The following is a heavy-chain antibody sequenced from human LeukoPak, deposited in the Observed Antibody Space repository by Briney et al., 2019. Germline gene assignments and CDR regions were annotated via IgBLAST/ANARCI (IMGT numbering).Heavy chain of an antibody. J-gene: IGHJ5*02. CDR1: GGSISTYH. CDR3: ARGRRWFDP. V-gene: IGHV4-59*01. Sequence: SETLSLTCSVSGGSISTYHWSWMRQPPGKGLDWIGCVYYSGSTNYNPSLQSRVTISVDTSRNQFSLRLSSVTAADTAVYYCARGRRWFDPWGQGTLVTVSS. CDR2: VYYSGST.